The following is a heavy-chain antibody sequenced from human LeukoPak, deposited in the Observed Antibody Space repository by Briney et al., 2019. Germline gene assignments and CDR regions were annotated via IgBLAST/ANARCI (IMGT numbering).Heavy chain of an antibody. CDR1: GYTFTSYD. D-gene: IGHD4-23*01. CDR3: ARYFMTTVVPTSRGDAFDI. CDR2: IIPIFGTA. J-gene: IGHJ3*02. V-gene: IGHV1-69*05. Sequence: SVKVSCKASGYTFTSYDINWVRQATGQGLEWMGGIIPIFGTANYAQKFQGRVTITTDESTSTAYMELSSLRSEDTAVYYCARYFMTTVVPTSRGDAFDIWGQGTMVTVSS.